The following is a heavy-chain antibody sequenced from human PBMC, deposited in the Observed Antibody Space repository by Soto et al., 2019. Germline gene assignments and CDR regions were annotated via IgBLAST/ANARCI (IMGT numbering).Heavy chain of an antibody. V-gene: IGHV3-15*07. CDR3: TTDPLFTMILVRFDF. Sequence: PGGSLRLSCAASGFTLSSAWINWVRQAPGKGLEWVGRIKSKTDGGTTDFAAPVKGRFAISRDDSKDMVYLQMNSLKTEDTAVYYCTTDPLFTMILVRFDFWGHGTLVTVSS. D-gene: IGHD3-22*01. CDR1: GFTLSSAW. J-gene: IGHJ4*01. CDR2: IKSKTDGGTT.